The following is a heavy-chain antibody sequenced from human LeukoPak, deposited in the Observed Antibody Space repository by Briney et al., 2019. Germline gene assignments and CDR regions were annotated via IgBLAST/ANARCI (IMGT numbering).Heavy chain of an antibody. CDR2: IYSGGTT. V-gene: IGHV3-53*01. Sequence: GGSLRLSCAASGLNVSSKYMSWVRQAPGKGLEWVSVIYSGGTTYYADSVKGRFTISRDNSKNTLYLQMNSLRAEDTAVYYCARRAGAYSHPYDYWGQGTLVTVSS. D-gene: IGHD4/OR15-4a*01. J-gene: IGHJ4*02. CDR1: GLNVSSKY. CDR3: ARRAGAYSHPYDY.